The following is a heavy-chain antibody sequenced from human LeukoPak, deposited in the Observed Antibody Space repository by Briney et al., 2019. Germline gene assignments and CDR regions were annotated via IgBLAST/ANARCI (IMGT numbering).Heavy chain of an antibody. J-gene: IGHJ4*02. CDR1: GGTFSSYA. CDR3: ARGGWDYYDSSGYSVFDY. D-gene: IGHD3-22*01. V-gene: IGHV1-69*04. CDR2: IIPILGIA. Sequence: ASVKVSCKASGGTFSSYAISWVRQAPGQGLEWMGRIIPILGIANYAQKFQGRVTITADKSTSTAYMELSSLRSEDTAVYYCARGGWDYYDSSGYSVFDYWGQGTLVTVSS.